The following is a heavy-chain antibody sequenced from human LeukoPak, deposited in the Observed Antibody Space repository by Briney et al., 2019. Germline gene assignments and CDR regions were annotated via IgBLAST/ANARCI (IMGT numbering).Heavy chain of an antibody. Sequence: GGSLRLSCEASGFTFNNYAMNWVRQTPGKGLEWVSSISGRGGSTFYAASVKGRFTISRDNSKTKVYLQMNSLRAEDTAVYYCAKDRVGAILYFDSWGQGTLVTVSS. CDR2: ISGRGGST. CDR1: GFTFNNYA. CDR3: AKDRVGAILYFDS. J-gene: IGHJ4*02. D-gene: IGHD1-26*01. V-gene: IGHV3-23*01.